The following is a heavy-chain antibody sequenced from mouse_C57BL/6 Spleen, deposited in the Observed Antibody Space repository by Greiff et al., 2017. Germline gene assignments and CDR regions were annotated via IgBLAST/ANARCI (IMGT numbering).Heavy chain of an antibody. D-gene: IGHD2-4*01. CDR3: AKLRNWYFDV. J-gene: IGHJ1*03. V-gene: IGHV3-6*01. CDR1: GYSITSGYY. Sequence: EVQRVESGPGLVKPSQSLSLTCSVTGYSITSGYYWNWIRQFPGNKLEWMGYISYDGSNNYNPSLKNRISITRDTSKNQFFLKLNSVTTEDTATYYCAKLRNWYFDVWGTGTTVTVSS. CDR2: ISYDGSN.